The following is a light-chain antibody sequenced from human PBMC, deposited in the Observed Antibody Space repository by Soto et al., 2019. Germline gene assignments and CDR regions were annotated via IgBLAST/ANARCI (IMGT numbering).Light chain of an antibody. CDR3: QQANSFPPT. CDR1: QGIGRW. V-gene: IGKV1D-12*01. Sequence: DIQMTQSPSSVSASVGDSVTITCRASQGIGRWLAWYQQKPGKAPMLLIYAASSLQSGVPSRFSGSGSGTDFTLTISSLQPEDFATYHCQQANSFPPTFGGGTKVEIQ. J-gene: IGKJ4*01. CDR2: AAS.